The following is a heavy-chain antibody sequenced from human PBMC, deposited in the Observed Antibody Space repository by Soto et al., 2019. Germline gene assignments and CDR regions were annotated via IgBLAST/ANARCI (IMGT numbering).Heavy chain of an antibody. V-gene: IGHV3-33*01. J-gene: IGHJ6*03. CDR2: IWYDGSNK. CDR1: GFTFSSYG. Sequence: QVQLVESGGGVVQPGRSLRLSCAASGFTFSSYGMHWVRQAPGKGLEWVAVIWYDGSNKYYADSVKGRFTISRDNSKNTLYLQMNSLRAEDMAVYYCAREKGYYYMDVWGKGTTVTVSS. CDR3: AREKGYYYMDV.